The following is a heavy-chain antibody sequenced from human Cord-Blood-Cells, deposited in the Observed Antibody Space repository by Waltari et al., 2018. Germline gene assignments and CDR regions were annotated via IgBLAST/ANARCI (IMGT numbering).Heavy chain of an antibody. Sequence: QVQLQQWGAGLLKPSETLSLTCAVYGGSFSGYYWSWLRQPPGKGLEWIGEINHSGSTNYNPSLKSRVTISVDTSKNQFSLKLSSVTAADTAVYYCAREGSMVRGVITWFDPWGQGTLVTVSS. CDR1: GGSFSGYY. CDR2: INHSGST. V-gene: IGHV4-34*01. D-gene: IGHD3-10*01. CDR3: AREGSMVRGVITWFDP. J-gene: IGHJ5*02.